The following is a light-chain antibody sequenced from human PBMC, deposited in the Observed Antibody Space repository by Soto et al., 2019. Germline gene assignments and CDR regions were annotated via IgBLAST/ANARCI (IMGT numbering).Light chain of an antibody. V-gene: IGLV4-60*02. CDR3: ETWDTNTWV. CDR2: LEGSGSY. CDR1: SGHSSYI. J-gene: IGLJ3*02. Sequence: QSVLTQSSSASASLGSSVKLTCTLSSGHSSYIIAWHQQQPGKAPRYLMKLEGSGSYNKGSGVPDRFSGSSSAADRYLTISTLQDEDDADYYCETWDTNTWVFGGGTKLTVL.